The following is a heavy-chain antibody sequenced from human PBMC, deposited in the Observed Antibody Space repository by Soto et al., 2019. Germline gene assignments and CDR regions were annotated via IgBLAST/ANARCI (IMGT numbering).Heavy chain of an antibody. Sequence: QVQLVQSGAEVKKPGSSVKVSCKASGGTFSSYAISWVRQAPGQGLEWMGGIIPIFGTANYAQKFQGRVTITADESTSTAYMELSSLRSEETAVYYCARQGLVVVAATPDYYYGMDVWGQGTTVTVSS. V-gene: IGHV1-69*01. CDR3: ARQGLVVVAATPDYYYGMDV. J-gene: IGHJ6*02. CDR1: GGTFSSYA. CDR2: IIPIFGTA. D-gene: IGHD2-15*01.